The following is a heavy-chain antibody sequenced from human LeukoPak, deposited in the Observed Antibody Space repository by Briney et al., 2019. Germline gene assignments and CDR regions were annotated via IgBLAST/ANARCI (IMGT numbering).Heavy chain of an antibody. CDR2: VIGSGGRT. Sequence: PGGSLRLACAASGFTFRSSAMSWVRQAPGKGLEWVSAVIGSGGRTYHADFVKGRFTISRDNSKNTLYLQVNSLRAEDTAVYYCAKGNYFDSNSYLYYFDYWGQGTLVTVSS. V-gene: IGHV3-23*01. D-gene: IGHD3-22*01. CDR1: GFTFRSSA. CDR3: AKGNYFDSNSYLYYFDY. J-gene: IGHJ4*02.